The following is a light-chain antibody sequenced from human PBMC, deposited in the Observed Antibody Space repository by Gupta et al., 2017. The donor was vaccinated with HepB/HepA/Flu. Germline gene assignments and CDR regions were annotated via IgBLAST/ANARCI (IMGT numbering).Light chain of an antibody. CDR3: HHESSSPFT. CDR2: ETC. Sequence: EIVLTQSPGTLSLSPGEGATLSCRASQSVAIRLAWYQQKPGQTPRLLIYETCTRATGFPDRFSVSGSGTDFTLTISRLEPEDFAVYYCHHESSSPFTFGRGTKVDIK. CDR1: QSVAIR. V-gene: IGKV3-20*01. J-gene: IGKJ4*01.